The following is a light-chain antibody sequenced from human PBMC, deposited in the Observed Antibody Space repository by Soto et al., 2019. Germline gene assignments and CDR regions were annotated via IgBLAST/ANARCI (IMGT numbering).Light chain of an antibody. CDR3: HQYNNWPPWT. V-gene: IGKV3-15*01. Sequence: EIVMTQSPATLSVSPGERATLSCRASQSVSSNLAWYQQKLGQAPRLLIYGASTRATGITDRFSGSGSGTEFTLTISSLQSEDFAVYYCHQYNNWPPWTFGQGTKVEIK. CDR1: QSVSSN. J-gene: IGKJ1*01. CDR2: GAS.